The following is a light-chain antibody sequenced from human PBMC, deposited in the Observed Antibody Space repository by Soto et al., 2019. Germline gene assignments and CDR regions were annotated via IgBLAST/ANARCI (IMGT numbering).Light chain of an antibody. CDR3: QQYNNWPRAT. CDR2: RTS. Sequence: ETVITQSPATLSESPGERAPLSRSASQTINNNLAWYQQKPGQAPRLLMFRTSTRATGVPARFSVSGSGTEFNLTISSLQSEDFAVYYCQQYNNWPRATSGVRTKV. J-gene: IGKJ4*01. CDR1: QTINNN. V-gene: IGKV3-15*01.